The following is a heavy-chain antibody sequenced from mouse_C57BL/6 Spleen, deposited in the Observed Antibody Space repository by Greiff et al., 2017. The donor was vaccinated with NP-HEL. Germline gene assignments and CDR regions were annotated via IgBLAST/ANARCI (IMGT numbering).Heavy chain of an antibody. V-gene: IGHV1-66*01. CDR3: ARLNYYSNWAMDY. J-gene: IGHJ4*01. CDR1: GYSFTSYY. Sequence: VNLVESGPELVKPGASVKISCKASGYSFTSYYIHWVKQRPGQGLEWIGWIYPGSGNTKYNEKFKGKATLTADTSSSTAYMQLSSLTSEDSAVYDCARLNYYSNWAMDYWGQGTSVTVSS. CDR2: IYPGSGNT. D-gene: IGHD2-5*01.